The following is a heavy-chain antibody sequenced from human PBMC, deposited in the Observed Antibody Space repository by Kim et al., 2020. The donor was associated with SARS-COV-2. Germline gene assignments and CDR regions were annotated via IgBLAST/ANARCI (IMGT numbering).Heavy chain of an antibody. V-gene: IGHV1-18*04. D-gene: IGHD5-12*01. Sequence: ASVKVSCKASGYTFTSYGISWVRQAPGHGLEWMGWISAYNGNTHYAQKLQGRVTMTTDTSTSTAYMELRSLSSDDTAVYYCAGTGVATIVGVPRPLYYFDYWGQGTLVTVAS. CDR2: ISAYNGNT. J-gene: IGHJ4*02. CDR3: AGTGVATIVGVPRPLYYFDY. CDR1: GYTFTSYG.